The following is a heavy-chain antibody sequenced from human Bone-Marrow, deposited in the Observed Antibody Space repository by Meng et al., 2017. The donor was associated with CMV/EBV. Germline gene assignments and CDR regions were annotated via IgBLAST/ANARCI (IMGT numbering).Heavy chain of an antibody. CDR1: GGSISSSSYY. J-gene: IGHJ4*02. V-gene: IGHV4-39*07. CDR2: IYYSGNT. CDR3: ARAGDSSSWYLYFDY. D-gene: IGHD6-13*01. Sequence: SESLSLTCTVSGGSISSSSYYWGWIRQPPGKGLEWIGSIYYSGNTYYNPSLKSRVTISVDTSKNQFSLKVSSVTAADTAVYYCARAGDSSSWYLYFDYWGQGTLVTVSS.